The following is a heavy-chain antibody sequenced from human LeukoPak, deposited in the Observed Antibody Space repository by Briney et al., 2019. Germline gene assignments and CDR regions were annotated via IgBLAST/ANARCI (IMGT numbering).Heavy chain of an antibody. CDR2: IYAGNPDA. CDR3: AIINHPDGRVY. Sequence: GKSLRISCQGFGYPFTTSWIGWVRQLPGKGLEWTAIIYAGNPDAKYSPSFQGQVSISTDRSISTAYLHWSSLKASDTAIYYCAIINHPDGRVYWGQGTLVTVSS. J-gene: IGHJ4*02. CDR1: GYPFTTSW. D-gene: IGHD5-24*01. V-gene: IGHV5-51*01.